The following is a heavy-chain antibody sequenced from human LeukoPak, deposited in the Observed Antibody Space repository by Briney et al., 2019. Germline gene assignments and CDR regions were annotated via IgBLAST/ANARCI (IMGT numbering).Heavy chain of an antibody. D-gene: IGHD3-10*01. CDR2: INHSGST. V-gene: IGHV4-34*01. J-gene: IGHJ4*02. Sequence: GSLRLSCAASGFTFSNAWMSWVRQPPGKGLEWIGEINHSGSTNYNPSLKSRVTISVDTSKNQFSLKLSSVTAADTAVYYCARGRDYGSGSYQYWGQGTLVTVSS. CDR1: GFTFSNAW. CDR3: ARGRDYGSGSYQY.